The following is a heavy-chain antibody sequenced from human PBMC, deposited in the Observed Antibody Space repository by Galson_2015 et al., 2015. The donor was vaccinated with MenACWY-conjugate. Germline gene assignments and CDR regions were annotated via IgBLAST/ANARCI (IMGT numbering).Heavy chain of an antibody. V-gene: IGHV3-23*01. D-gene: IGHD5-18*01. J-gene: IGHJ4*02. Sequence: SLRLSCAASGFTFSTYGMTWVRQGPGKGLEWVSAISGSTTGTFYADSVKGRFTISRDNSRNTVYLQMNNLRVEDTAIYYCAKGLRANGYNVDYWGRGTLVTVSS. CDR1: GFTFSTYG. CDR2: ISGSTTGT. CDR3: AKGLRANGYNVDY.